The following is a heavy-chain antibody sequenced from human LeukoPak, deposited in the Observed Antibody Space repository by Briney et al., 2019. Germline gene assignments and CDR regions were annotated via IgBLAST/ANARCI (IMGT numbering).Heavy chain of an antibody. CDR2: TYYSGST. CDR1: GASISSYY. Sequence: SETLSLTCTVSGASISSYYWSWIRHPPRQGQEWIGDTYYSGSTSNNPSLESRVTISVDTSETQFSLKLTSVTAADTALYYCARVDNSGTTYYNYYMDVWGKGTTVTVSS. D-gene: IGHD1-26*01. J-gene: IGHJ6*03. V-gene: IGHV4-59*01. CDR3: ARVDNSGTTYYNYYMDV.